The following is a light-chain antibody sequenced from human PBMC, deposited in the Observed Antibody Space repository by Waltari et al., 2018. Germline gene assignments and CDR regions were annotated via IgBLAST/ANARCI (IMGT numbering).Light chain of an antibody. CDR1: RSLLGTQNQ. CDR3: CSDTSRSTYV. Sequence: QSALTQHAPVSGSLGQLVTLTRPRPRSLLGTQNQAPWYQQHPGIAPKLIIYDVNKRPSGVSDRFSGSKSGNTASLTISGLHAEDEAEYYCCSDTSRSTYVFGTGTEVTVL. CDR2: DVN. J-gene: IGLJ1*01. V-gene: IGLV2-23*02.